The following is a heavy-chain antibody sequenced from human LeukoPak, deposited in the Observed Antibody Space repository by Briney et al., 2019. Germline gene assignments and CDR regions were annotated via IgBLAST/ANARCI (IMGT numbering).Heavy chain of an antibody. D-gene: IGHD3-22*01. CDR3: ARDRDYYDSSGYSTLDY. Sequence: SETLSLTCTVSGGSISSSSYYWGWIRQPPGKGLEWIGSIYYSGSTYYNPSLKSRVTISVDTSKNQFSLKLSSVTAADTAVYYCARDRDYYDSSGYSTLDYWGQGTLVTVSS. V-gene: IGHV4-39*07. CDR1: GGSISSSSYY. CDR2: IYYSGST. J-gene: IGHJ4*02.